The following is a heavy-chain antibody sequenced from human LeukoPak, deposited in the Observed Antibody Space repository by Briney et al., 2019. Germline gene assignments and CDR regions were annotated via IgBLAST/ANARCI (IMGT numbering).Heavy chain of an antibody. CDR1: GFTFISYG. CDR2: IRYDGSNK. J-gene: IGHJ4*02. D-gene: IGHD5-24*01. Sequence: VRSLRLSCAASGFTFISYGMHWVRQAPGKGLEWVAFIRYDGSNKYYTDSVKGRFTISRDNSKNTLSLQMNSLRAEDTAVYYCARDLGMGTRIDFWGQGTLVTVSS. V-gene: IGHV3-30*02. CDR3: ARDLGMGTRIDF.